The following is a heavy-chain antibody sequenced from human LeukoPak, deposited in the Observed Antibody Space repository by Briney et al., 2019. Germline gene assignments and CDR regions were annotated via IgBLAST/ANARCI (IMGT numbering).Heavy chain of an antibody. J-gene: IGHJ5*02. Sequence: ASVKVSCKASGYTFTSYYMHWVRQAPGQGLEWMGIINPSGGSTSYAQKFQGRVTMTRDTSTSTVYMELSSLRSEDTAVYYCARESAVTYYDFWSGYYNSWFDPWGQGTLVTVSS. V-gene: IGHV1-46*01. CDR2: INPSGGST. CDR1: GYTFTSYY. D-gene: IGHD3-3*01. CDR3: ARESAVTYYDFWSGYYNSWFDP.